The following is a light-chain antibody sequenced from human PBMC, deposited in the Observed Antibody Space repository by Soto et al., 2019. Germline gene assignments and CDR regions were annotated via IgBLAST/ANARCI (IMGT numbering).Light chain of an antibody. Sequence: DIQMTQSPSSLSASVRGRVTITCRASQNIINYLNWYQQKPGRAPKILIYAASNLQSGVPSRFSGGGSGTDFTLTISSLQPEDFAVYYCQQYGSSPPVTFGGGTKVDIK. CDR2: AAS. CDR3: QQYGSSPPVT. J-gene: IGKJ4*01. CDR1: QNIINY. V-gene: IGKV1-39*01.